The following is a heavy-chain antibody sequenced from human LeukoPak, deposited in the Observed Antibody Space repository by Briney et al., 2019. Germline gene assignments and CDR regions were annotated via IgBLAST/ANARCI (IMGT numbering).Heavy chain of an antibody. Sequence: SETLSLTCTVSGGSISSYYWSWIRQPAGKGLEWIGRIYTNENTNYNPSLKSRVTMSVDTSKNQFSLKLSSVTAADTAVYYCARRSGSYLPPNWFDPWGQGTLVTVSS. CDR2: IYTNENT. CDR3: ARRSGSYLPPNWFDP. D-gene: IGHD1-26*01. J-gene: IGHJ5*02. CDR1: GGSISSYY. V-gene: IGHV4-4*07.